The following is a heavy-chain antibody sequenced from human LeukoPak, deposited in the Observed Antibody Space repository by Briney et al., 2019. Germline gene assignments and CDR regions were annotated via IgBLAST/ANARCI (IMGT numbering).Heavy chain of an antibody. CDR1: GFTFSSYG. J-gene: IGHJ5*02. CDR2: IWYDGSNK. V-gene: IGHV3-33*01. Sequence: PGGSLRLSCAASGFTFSSYGMHWVRQAPGKGLEWVAVIWYDGSNKYHADSVKGRFTISRDNSKNTLYLQMNSLRAEDTAVYYCARGDGYLRSWGQGTLVTVSS. D-gene: IGHD5-18*01. CDR3: ARGDGYLRS.